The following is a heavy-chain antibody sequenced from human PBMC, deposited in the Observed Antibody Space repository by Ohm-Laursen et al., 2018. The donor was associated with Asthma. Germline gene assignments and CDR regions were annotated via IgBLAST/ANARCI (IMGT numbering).Heavy chain of an antibody. CDR3: ALSYYDSSGRYYYCGMDV. V-gene: IGHV1-8*01. CDR2: MNPNSGNT. CDR1: GYTFTSYD. Sequence: ASVKVSCKASGYTFTSYDIHWVRQAPGQGLEWMGLMNPNSGNTGYAQKFQGRVTMTRNTSISTAYMELSSLRSEDTAVYYCALSYYDSSGRYYYCGMDVWGQGTTVTVSS. D-gene: IGHD3-22*01. J-gene: IGHJ6*02.